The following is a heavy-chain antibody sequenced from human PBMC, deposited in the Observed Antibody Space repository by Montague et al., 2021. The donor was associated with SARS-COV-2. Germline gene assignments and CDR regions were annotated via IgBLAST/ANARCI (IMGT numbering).Heavy chain of an antibody. V-gene: IGHV3-48*04. CDR1: GFTFSRYS. CDR2: ISMSETRT. J-gene: IGHJ4*02. D-gene: IGHD5-18*01. CDR3: ARVACEHTAMAPDY. Sequence: SLRLSCAAAGFTFSRYSMNWVRQAPGKGLEWISYISMSETRTQYADSVKGRFTISRDNARNSLYLQMRGLTGGDTAVYYCARVACEHTAMAPDYWGQGTLVTVSS.